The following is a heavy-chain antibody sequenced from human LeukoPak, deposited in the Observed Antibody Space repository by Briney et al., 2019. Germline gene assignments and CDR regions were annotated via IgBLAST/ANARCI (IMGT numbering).Heavy chain of an antibody. CDR3: ARASITMVRGVTPFDY. J-gene: IGHJ4*02. V-gene: IGHV1-2*06. CDR1: GYTFTGYY. CDR2: INPNSGGT. D-gene: IGHD3-10*01. Sequence: GASVKVSCKASGYTFTGYYMHWVRQAPGQGLEWMGRINPNSGGTNYAQKFQGRVTMTRDTSISTAYMELSSLRSEDTAVYYCARASITMVRGVTPFDYWGQGTLVTVSS.